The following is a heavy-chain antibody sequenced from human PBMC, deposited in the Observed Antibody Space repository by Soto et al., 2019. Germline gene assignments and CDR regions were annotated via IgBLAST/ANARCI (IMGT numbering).Heavy chain of an antibody. V-gene: IGHV4-59*01. D-gene: IGHD3-10*01. CDR3: ARDPYGSGSYYKLGFDY. Sequence: PSETLSLTCTVSGGSISSYYWSWIRQPPGKGLEWIGYIYYSGSTNYNPSLKSRVTISVATSKNQFSLKLSSVTAADTAVYYCARDPYGSGSYYKLGFDYWGQGTLVTVSS. CDR2: IYYSGST. J-gene: IGHJ4*02. CDR1: GGSISSYY.